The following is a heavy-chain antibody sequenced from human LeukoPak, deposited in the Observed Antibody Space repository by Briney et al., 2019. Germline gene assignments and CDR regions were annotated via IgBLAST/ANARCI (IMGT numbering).Heavy chain of an antibody. CDR2: IYYSGST. CDR1: GGSISSGDYY. J-gene: IGHJ4*02. D-gene: IGHD2-21*02. CDR3: ARGNLGVTPFDY. Sequence: SETLSLTCTGSGGSISSGDYYWSWIRQPPGKGLEWIGYIYYSGSTYYNPSLKSRVTISVDTSKNQFSLKLSSVTAADTAVYYCARGNLGVTPFDYWGQGTLVTISS. V-gene: IGHV4-30-4*01.